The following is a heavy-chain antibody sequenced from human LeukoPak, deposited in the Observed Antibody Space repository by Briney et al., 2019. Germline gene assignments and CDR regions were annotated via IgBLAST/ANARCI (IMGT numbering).Heavy chain of an antibody. V-gene: IGHV3-30*04. CDR3: ARDKTRGLGYSYSKSGNYFDY. J-gene: IGHJ4*02. Sequence: GGSLRLSCVASGFSFSSYSMHWVRQAPGKGLEWVAVISYDGSNKYYADSVKGRFTISRDNAKNSLYLQMNSLRAEDTAVYSCARDKTRGLGYSYSKSGNYFDYWGQGTLVTVSS. CDR2: ISYDGSNK. D-gene: IGHD5-18*01. CDR1: GFSFSSYS.